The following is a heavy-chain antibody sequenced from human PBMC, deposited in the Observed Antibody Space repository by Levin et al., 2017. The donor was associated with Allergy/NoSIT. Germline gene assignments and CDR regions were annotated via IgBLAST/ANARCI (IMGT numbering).Heavy chain of an antibody. CDR2: IYLSGST. D-gene: IGHD5-18*01. V-gene: IGHV4-30-2*01. J-gene: IGHJ4*02. CDR3: ARVAGYSYGYYFDY. CDR1: GGSISSGGYS. Sequence: LRLTCAVSGGSISSGGYSWSWIRQPPGKGLEWIGNIYLSGSTNDNPSLKSRVTMSVDRSKNQFSLKLSYVTAADTAVYYCARVAGYSYGYYFDYWGPGTLVTVSS.